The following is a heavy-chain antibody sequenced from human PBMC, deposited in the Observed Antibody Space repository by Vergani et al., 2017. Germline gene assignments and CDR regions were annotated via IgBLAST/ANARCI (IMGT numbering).Heavy chain of an antibody. Sequence: QVQLVQSGAEVKKPGASVKVSCQASGYTFTSYYIHWVRQAPGQGLEWMGIINPSGGSTNYAKKFQGIVTMTRDASTSTVFMEMSSLRAEDTAVYYCARGCGSTSCYKRGEDWFDPWGQGTLVTVSS. CDR1: GYTFTSYY. V-gene: IGHV1-46*01. D-gene: IGHD2-2*02. J-gene: IGHJ5*02. CDR3: ARGCGSTSCYKRGEDWFDP. CDR2: INPSGGST.